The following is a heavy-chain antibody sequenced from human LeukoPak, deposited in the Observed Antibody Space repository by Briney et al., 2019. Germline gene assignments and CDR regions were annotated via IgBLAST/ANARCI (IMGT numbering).Heavy chain of an antibody. CDR3: ARVPIAVAGPIDY. CDR1: GFTFSSYS. Sequence: GGSLRLSCAASGFTFSSYSMNWVCQAPGKGLEWVSSISSSSSYIYYADSVKGRFTISRDNAKNSLYLQMNSLRAEDTAVYYCARVPIAVAGPIDYWGQGTLVTVSS. J-gene: IGHJ4*02. D-gene: IGHD6-19*01. CDR2: ISSSSSYI. V-gene: IGHV3-21*01.